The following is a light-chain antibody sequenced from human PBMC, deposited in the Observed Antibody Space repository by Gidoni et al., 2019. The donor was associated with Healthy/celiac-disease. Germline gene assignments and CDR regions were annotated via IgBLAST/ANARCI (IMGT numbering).Light chain of an antibody. V-gene: IGLV1-51*01. CDR1: NSNIEINY. CDR2: DDT. J-gene: IGLJ2*01. Sequence: QSVFTQPPSVSAAPGQKVTISCSGGNSNIEINYVSWYQQVPGAAPKLLIYDDTQRPAGISGRFSGSRSGTSATLGISGLQTGDEAIYYCGTWDSRLSLMVFGGGTKLTVL. CDR3: GTWDSRLSLMV.